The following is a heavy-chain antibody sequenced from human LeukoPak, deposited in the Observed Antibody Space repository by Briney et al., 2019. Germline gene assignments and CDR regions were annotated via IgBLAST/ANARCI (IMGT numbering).Heavy chain of an antibody. J-gene: IGHJ3*02. D-gene: IGHD5-18*01. CDR2: IIPILGIA. CDR3: AREHSYGQSVPLAAFDI. Sequence: GASVKVSCKASGGTFSSYAISWVRQAPGQGLEWMGRIIPILGIANYAQKFQGRVTITADKSTSTAYMELSSLRSEDTAMYYCAREHSYGQSVPLAAFDIWGQGTMVTVSS. V-gene: IGHV1-69*04. CDR1: GGTFSSYA.